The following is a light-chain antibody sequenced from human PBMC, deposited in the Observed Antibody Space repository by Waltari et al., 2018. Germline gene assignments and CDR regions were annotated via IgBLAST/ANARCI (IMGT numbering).Light chain of an antibody. CDR2: DVT. V-gene: IGLV2-14*03. CDR3: SSYTTSISYV. J-gene: IGLJ1*01. CDR1: SSAIGVYNH. Sequence: QSALTQPASVSGSPGQSITISCTGTSSAIGVYNHVSWYQQHPGKAPKPMIYDVTNRPSGVSDRFSGSKSDYTASLTISGLQAEDEADYYCSSYTTSISYVFGTGTRVTVL.